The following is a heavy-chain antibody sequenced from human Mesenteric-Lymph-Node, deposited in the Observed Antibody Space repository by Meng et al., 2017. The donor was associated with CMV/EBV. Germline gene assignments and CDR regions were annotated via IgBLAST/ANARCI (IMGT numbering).Heavy chain of an antibody. CDR1: GFIFSSYW. J-gene: IGHJ6*02. Sequence: GESLKISCAASGFIFSSYWMTWVRQAPGKGLEWVAVISYDGSNKYYADSVKGRFTISRDNSKNTLYLQMNSLRAEDTAVYYCARDMGFVVSYGMDVWGQGTTVTVSS. CDR3: ARDMGFVVSYGMDV. D-gene: IGHD2-21*01. V-gene: IGHV3-30-3*01. CDR2: ISYDGSNK.